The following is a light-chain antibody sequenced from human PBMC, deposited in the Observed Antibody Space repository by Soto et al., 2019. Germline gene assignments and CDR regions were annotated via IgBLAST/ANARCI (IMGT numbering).Light chain of an antibody. Sequence: DIVLTQSPGTLSLSPGERATLSCRASQSLNSSYLAWYQQKPGQAPRLLISGASSRAAGIPDRFSGSGSGTDFTLTISRLEPEDFALYYCQQYGSSPITFGQGTRLEIK. CDR2: GAS. V-gene: IGKV3-20*01. CDR3: QQYGSSPIT. J-gene: IGKJ5*01. CDR1: QSLNSSY.